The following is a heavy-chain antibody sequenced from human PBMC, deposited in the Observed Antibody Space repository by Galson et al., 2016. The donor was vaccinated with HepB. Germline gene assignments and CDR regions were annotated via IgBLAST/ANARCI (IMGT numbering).Heavy chain of an antibody. CDR2: TANSGYST. J-gene: IGHJ2*01. Sequence: SLRLSCAASGFTFSKFAMTWVRQAPGKGLQWVATTANSGYSTYYADSVKGRFTISRDNSKNNLNLQLNSLRAEDTAMYYCAKDAGLLDWYFDLWGRGTLVTVSS. CDR3: AKDAGLLDWYFDL. V-gene: IGHV3-23*01. CDR1: GFTFSKFA. D-gene: IGHD1-26*01.